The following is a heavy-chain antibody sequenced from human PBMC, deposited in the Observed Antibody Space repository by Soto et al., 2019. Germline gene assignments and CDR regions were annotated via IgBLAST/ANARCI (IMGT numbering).Heavy chain of an antibody. D-gene: IGHD6-13*01. J-gene: IGHJ4*02. CDR2: IKQDGSEK. CDR3: AREKIAAAGTRGYYFDY. Sequence: GGSLRLSCAASGFTFSSYWMSWVRQAPGKGLEWVASIKQDGSEKYYVDSVKGRFTISRDNAKNSLYLQMNSLRAEDTAVYYCAREKIAAAGTRGYYFDYWGQGTLVTVSS. V-gene: IGHV3-7*03. CDR1: GFTFSSYW.